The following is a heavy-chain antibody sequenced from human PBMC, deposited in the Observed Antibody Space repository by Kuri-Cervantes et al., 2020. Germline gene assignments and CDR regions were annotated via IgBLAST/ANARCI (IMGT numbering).Heavy chain of an antibody. CDR2: VYQNGFT. J-gene: IGHJ6*03. Sequence: SETLSLTCVVSGHSISSTYYWGGNYYWGWIRQPPGKGLEWIGSVYQNGFTYYNPSLKSRVTISVDTSKNQFSLKVISVTAADTAVYYCARVGGSVGATPIGDYYFYYMDVWGRGTTVTVSS. V-gene: IGHV4-38-2*01. D-gene: IGHD1-26*01. CDR3: ARVGGSVGATPIGDYYFYYMDV. CDR1: GHSISSTYYWGGNYY.